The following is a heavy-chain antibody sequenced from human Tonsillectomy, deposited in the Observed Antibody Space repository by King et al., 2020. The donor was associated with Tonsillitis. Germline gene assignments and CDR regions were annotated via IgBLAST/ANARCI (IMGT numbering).Heavy chain of an antibody. Sequence: VQLVESGGGLVQPGGSLRLSCAASGFTVSSNYMSWVRQAPGKGLEWVSVIYSGGRTYYADSVKGRFTISRDSSTNTLYLQMNSLRAEDTPVFYCARAFCSSTSGMRAWFDPWGQGTLVTVSS. D-gene: IGHD2-2*01. J-gene: IGHJ5*02. V-gene: IGHV3-66*01. CDR1: GFTVSSNY. CDR2: IYSGGRT. CDR3: ARAFCSSTSGMRAWFDP.